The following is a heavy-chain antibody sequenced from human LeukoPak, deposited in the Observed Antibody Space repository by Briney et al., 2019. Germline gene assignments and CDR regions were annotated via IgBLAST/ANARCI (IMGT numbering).Heavy chain of an antibody. CDR2: IWYDGSNK. CDR3: TSFEY. Sequence: GGSLRLSCVASGFTFSSRGMHWVRQAPGKGLEWVAVIWYDGSNKYYADSVKGRFTISKDNSKNTLYLEMSSLRAEDTAVYYCTSFEYWGQGTLVTVSS. J-gene: IGHJ4*02. CDR1: GFTFSSRG. V-gene: IGHV3-33*01.